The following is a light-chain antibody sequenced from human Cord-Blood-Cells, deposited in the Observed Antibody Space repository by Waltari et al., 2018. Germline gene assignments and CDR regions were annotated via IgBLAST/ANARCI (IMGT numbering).Light chain of an antibody. Sequence: SYELTQPSSVSVSPGQTARITCSGDVLAKKYARWFQQTPGQAPVLVIYKDSERPSGIPERFSGSSSGTTVTLTISGAQVEDEADYYCYSAADNNGVVFGGGTKLTVL. CDR1: VLAKKY. CDR3: YSAADNNGVV. J-gene: IGLJ2*01. CDR2: KDS. V-gene: IGLV3-27*01.